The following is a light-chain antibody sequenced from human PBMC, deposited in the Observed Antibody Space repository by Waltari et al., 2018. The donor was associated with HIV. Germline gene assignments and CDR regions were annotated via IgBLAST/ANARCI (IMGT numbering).Light chain of an antibody. Sequence: QSALTQPASVSGSPGQSITISCTGTSDDIGLYNFVSWYQKHPDKAPQLIIYGHTNRPSGVSYRFSGSKSDNTASLTMSGLQAEDEADYYCSSCATSDTLRFGGGTKLTVL. J-gene: IGLJ2*01. CDR2: GHT. V-gene: IGLV2-14*01. CDR3: SSCATSDTLR. CDR1: SDDIGLYNF.